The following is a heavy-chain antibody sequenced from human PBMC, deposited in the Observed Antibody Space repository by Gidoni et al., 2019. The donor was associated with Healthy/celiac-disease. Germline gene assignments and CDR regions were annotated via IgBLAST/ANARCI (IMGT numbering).Heavy chain of an antibody. CDR2: IIPIFGTA. J-gene: IGHJ5*02. CDR3: AREQQLVRSWGWNWFDP. CDR1: GGTFSSYA. D-gene: IGHD6-13*01. Sequence: QVQLVQSGAEVKKPGSSVKVSCKASGGTFSSYAISWVRQAPGQGLEWMGGIIPIFGTANYAQKFQGRVTITADKSTSTAYMELSSLRSEDTAVYYCAREQQLVRSWGWNWFDPWGQGTLVTVSS. V-gene: IGHV1-69*06.